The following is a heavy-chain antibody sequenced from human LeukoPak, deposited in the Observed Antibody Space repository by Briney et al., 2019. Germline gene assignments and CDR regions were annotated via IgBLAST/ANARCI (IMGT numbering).Heavy chain of an antibody. CDR1: EFTYG. D-gene: IGHD1-7*01. V-gene: IGHV3-21*01. CDR2: IIGNTNYR. Sequence: GGALRISRAAPEFTYGMKWVRQAPGEGVEGVSSIIGNTNYRYNEDSVKGRFTISRDNAKNSLYLQMNSLRAEDTAVYYCARDLGWNYAFDYWGQGALVTISS. CDR3: ARDLGWNYAFDY. J-gene: IGHJ4*02.